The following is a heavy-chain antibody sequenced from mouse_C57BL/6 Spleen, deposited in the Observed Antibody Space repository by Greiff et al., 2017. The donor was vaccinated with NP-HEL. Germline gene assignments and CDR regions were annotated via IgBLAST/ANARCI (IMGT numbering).Heavy chain of an antibody. CDR2: IYPGSGST. D-gene: IGHD2-3*01. Sequence: QVQLQQPGAELVKPGASVKMSCKASGYTFTSYWITWVKQRPGQGLEWIGDIYPGSGSTTYNEKFKSKATLTVDTSSSTAYMQLSSLTSEDSAVYYCARSGNDGYSHYYAMDYWGQGTSVTVSS. V-gene: IGHV1-55*01. J-gene: IGHJ4*01. CDR1: GYTFTSYW. CDR3: ARSGNDGYSHYYAMDY.